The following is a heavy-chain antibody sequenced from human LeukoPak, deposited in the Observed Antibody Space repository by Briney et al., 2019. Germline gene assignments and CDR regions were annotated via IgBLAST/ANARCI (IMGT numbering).Heavy chain of an antibody. CDR1: GFTFSSYA. J-gene: IGHJ5*02. D-gene: IGHD3/OR15-3a*01. Sequence: GGSLRLSCAASGFTFSSYAMDWVRQAPGKGPECVSAISSNGDSTYYANSVKGRFTISRDNSKNTLYLQMGSLRLEDMAVYYCAREDWAGPFDPWGQGTLVTASS. V-gene: IGHV3-64*01. CDR2: ISSNGDST. CDR3: AREDWAGPFDP.